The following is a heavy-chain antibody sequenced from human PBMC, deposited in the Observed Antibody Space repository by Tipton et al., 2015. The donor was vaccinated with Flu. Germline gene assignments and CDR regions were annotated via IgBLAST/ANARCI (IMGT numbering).Heavy chain of an antibody. CDR2: IYYSGST. D-gene: IGHD3-10*01. CDR1: GGSISSYY. Sequence: GLVKPSETLSLTCTVSGGSISSYYWSWIRQPPGKGLEWIGYIYYSGSTNYNPSLKSRVTISVDTSKNQFSLKLSSVTAADTAVYYCARGGEIISYWGQGTLVTVSS. V-gene: IGHV4-59*01. CDR3: ARGGEIISY. J-gene: IGHJ4*02.